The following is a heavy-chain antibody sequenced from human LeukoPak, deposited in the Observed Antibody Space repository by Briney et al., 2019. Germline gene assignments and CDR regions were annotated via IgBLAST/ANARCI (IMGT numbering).Heavy chain of an antibody. D-gene: IGHD3-3*01. CDR2: FYNGGRT. CDR1: GGSISSDLYY. Sequence: SETLSLTCTVSGGSISSDLYYWSWIRQPAGKGLEWIGRFYNGGRTNFNPSLKSRVTISADTSKNQFSLKLRSVTAADTAVYYCARGDLKSDWFDPWGQGTLVIVST. V-gene: IGHV4-61*02. J-gene: IGHJ5*02. CDR3: ARGDLKSDWFDP.